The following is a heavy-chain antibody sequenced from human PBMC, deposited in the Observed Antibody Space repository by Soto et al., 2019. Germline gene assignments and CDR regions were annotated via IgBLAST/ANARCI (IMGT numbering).Heavy chain of an antibody. J-gene: IGHJ4*02. Sequence: PGGSLRLSCAASGFTFSSYSMNWVRQAPGKGLEWVSYISSSSSTIYYADSVKGRFTISRDNAKNSLYLQMNSLRDEDTAVYYCASVDSSGYYYYFDYWGQGTLVTVSS. CDR3: ASVDSSGYYYYFDY. CDR2: ISSSSSTI. D-gene: IGHD3-22*01. CDR1: GFTFSSYS. V-gene: IGHV3-48*02.